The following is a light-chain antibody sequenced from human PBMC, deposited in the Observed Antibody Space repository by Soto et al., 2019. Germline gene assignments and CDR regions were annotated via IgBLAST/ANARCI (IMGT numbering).Light chain of an antibody. Sequence: DIQLTQSPSFLSASVGDRVTITCRASQDISSYLAWYQQKPGKAPKLLIYDASTLQSGVPSRFRGSGSGTEFTLTISSPQPEDFATYSCQQLDSYPIGTFGRGTKVEIK. J-gene: IGKJ4*01. CDR2: DAS. CDR1: QDISSY. CDR3: QQLDSYPIGT. V-gene: IGKV1-9*01.